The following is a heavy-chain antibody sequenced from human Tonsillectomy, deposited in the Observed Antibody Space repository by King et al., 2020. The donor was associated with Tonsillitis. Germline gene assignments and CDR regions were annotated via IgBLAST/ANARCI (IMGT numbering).Heavy chain of an antibody. V-gene: IGHV1-46*01. D-gene: IGHD2/OR15-2a*01. J-gene: IGHJ2*01. CDR1: GYSFTNYY. CDR3: VREGGSFRNFDI. Sequence: QLVQSGAEVKEPGASLKVSCKASGYSFTNYYMHWVRQAPGQRLEWMGLINPSGTGTGYAQNFQGRITMTRDMSTGTDYMELSSLRSDDTAVYYCVREGGSFRNFDIWGRGTLVTVSS. CDR2: INPSGTGT.